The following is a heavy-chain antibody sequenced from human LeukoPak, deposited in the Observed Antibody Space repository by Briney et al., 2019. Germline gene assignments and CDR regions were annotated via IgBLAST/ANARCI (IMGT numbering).Heavy chain of an antibody. Sequence: GGSLRLSCAASGFTFGSYSMNWVRQAPGKVLEWVSSISSSSSYIYYADSVKGRFTISKDNAKTSLYLQMKSLRAEDTAVYYCARYCSSTSCYNLFYYGMDVWGQGTTVTVSS. D-gene: IGHD2-2*02. J-gene: IGHJ6*02. CDR3: ARYCSSTSCYNLFYYGMDV. V-gene: IGHV3-21*01. CDR1: GFTFGSYS. CDR2: ISSSSSYI.